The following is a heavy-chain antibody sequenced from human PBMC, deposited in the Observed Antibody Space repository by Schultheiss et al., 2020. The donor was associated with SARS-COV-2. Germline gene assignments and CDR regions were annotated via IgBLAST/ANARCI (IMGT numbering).Heavy chain of an antibody. V-gene: IGHV1-2*02. Sequence: ASVKVSCKASGYTFTGYYMHWVRQAPGQGLEWMGWINPNSGGTNYAQKFQGRVTMTRDTSTSTVYMELSSLRSDDTAVYYCARDRAFGVVTSFDPWGQGTLVTVSS. CDR3: ARDRAFGVVTSFDP. CDR2: INPNSGGT. D-gene: IGHD3-3*01. J-gene: IGHJ5*02. CDR1: GYTFTGYY.